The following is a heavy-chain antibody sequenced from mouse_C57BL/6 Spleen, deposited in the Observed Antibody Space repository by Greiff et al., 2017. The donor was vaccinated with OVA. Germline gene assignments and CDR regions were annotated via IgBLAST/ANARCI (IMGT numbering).Heavy chain of an antibody. CDR2: IDPSDSET. Sequence: QVQLRQPGAELVRPGSSVKLSCKASGYTFTSYWMHWVKQRPIQGLEWIGNIDPSDSETHYNQKFKDKATLTVDKSSSTAYMQLSSLTSEDSAVYYCATSYYDYLYAMDYWGQGTSVTVSS. CDR3: ATSYYDYLYAMDY. J-gene: IGHJ4*01. V-gene: IGHV1-52*01. CDR1: GYTFTSYW. D-gene: IGHD2-4*01.